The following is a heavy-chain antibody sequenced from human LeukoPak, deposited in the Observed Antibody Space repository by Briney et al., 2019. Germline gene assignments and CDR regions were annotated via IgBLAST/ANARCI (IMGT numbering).Heavy chain of an antibody. CDR3: ARGGLVVPAAIKAKFDP. Sequence: ASVKVSCKASGYTFSYFGLNWVRQAPGQGLEWMGWINPNSGGTNYAQKFQGWVTMTRDTSISTAYMELSRLRSDDTAVYYCARGGLVVPAAIKAKFDPWGQGTLVTVSS. CDR2: INPNSGGT. CDR1: GYTFSYFG. D-gene: IGHD2-2*01. J-gene: IGHJ5*02. V-gene: IGHV1-2*04.